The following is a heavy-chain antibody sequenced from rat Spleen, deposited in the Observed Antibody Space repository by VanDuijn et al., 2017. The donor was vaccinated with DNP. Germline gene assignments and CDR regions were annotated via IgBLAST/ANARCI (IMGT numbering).Heavy chain of an antibody. J-gene: IGHJ4*01. CDR2: IWGDGST. Sequence: QVQLKESGPGLVKPSETLSLTCTVSGFSLTSYHVSWVRQPPGKGLEWMGVIWGDGSTAFNSLLKSRLSIGRDTSKSQVFLKMNRLQTEDTATYYCARYSTSFVLDAWGQGASVTVSS. D-gene: IGHD1-2*01. V-gene: IGHV2-32*01. CDR1: GFSLTSYH. CDR3: ARYSTSFVLDA.